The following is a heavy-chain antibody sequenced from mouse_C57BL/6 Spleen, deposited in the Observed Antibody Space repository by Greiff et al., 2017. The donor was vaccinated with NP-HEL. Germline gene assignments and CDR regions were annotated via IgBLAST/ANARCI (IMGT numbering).Heavy chain of an antibody. D-gene: IGHD1-1*01. CDR1: GYTFTSYW. V-gene: IGHV1-64*01. J-gene: IGHJ2*01. CDR3: FYYYGSSYDYFDY. CDR2: IHPNSGST. Sequence: QVQLQQPGAELVKPGASVKLSCKASGYTFTSYWMHWVKQRPGQGLEWIGMIHPNSGSTNYNEKFKSKATLTVDKSSSTAYMQLSSLTSEDSAVYYCFYYYGSSYDYFDYWGQGTTLTVSS.